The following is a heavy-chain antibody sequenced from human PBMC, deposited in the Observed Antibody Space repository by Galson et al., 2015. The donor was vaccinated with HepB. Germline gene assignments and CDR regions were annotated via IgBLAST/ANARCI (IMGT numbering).Heavy chain of an antibody. J-gene: IGHJ2*01. D-gene: IGHD4-17*01. Sequence: SLRLSCAASGFTFDDYAMHWVRQAPGKGLEWVSGISWNSGNIAYADSVKGRFTISRDNAKNSLYLQMSSLRAEDTALYYCGKDVRAGDYGDYRYPDLWGRGTLVTVSS. CDR3: GKDVRAGDYGDYRYPDL. CDR1: GFTFDDYA. V-gene: IGHV3-9*01. CDR2: ISWNSGNI.